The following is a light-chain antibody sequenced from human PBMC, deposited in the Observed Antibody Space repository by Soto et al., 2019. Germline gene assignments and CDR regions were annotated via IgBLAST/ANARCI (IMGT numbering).Light chain of an antibody. CDR1: KRDIGVYDF. CDR2: EVF. Sequence: QSALTQPPSPTGSPAQSDTISRTGTKRDIGVYDFVSWYQHLPGKAPRLIIYEVFQRPSGVPDRFSGSKSGNTASLNVSGLQAADEADYFCKSYAGSNTYGFGSGTKVTVL. J-gene: IGLJ1*01. V-gene: IGLV2-8*01. CDR3: KSYAGSNTYG.